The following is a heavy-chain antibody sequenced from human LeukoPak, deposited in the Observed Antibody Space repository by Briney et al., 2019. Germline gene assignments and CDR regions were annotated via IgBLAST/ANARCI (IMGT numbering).Heavy chain of an antibody. V-gene: IGHV4-59*01. CDR1: GGSISSYF. D-gene: IGHD5-18*01. CDR2: ALYTETT. CDR3: ARDNGYSYGIDY. J-gene: IGHJ4*02. Sequence: PSETLSLICSVSGGSISSYFWSWIRQAPGKGLEWVGYALYTETTEYNPALKSRVTISLDTSNNQFSLRLSSVTAADTAVYYCARDNGYSYGIDYWGQGRLVTVSS.